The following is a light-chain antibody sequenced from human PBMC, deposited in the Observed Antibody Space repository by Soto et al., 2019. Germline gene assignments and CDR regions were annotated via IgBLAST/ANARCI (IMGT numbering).Light chain of an antibody. J-gene: IGKJ1*01. CDR3: QQYGSSPTWT. V-gene: IGKV3-20*01. CDR1: QSVSSSY. Sequence: EIVLTQSPGTLSLSPGESATLSSLASQSVSSSYLAWYQQKPGQAPRLLIYGASSRATGIPDRFSGSGSGTDFTLTISRLEPEDFAVYYCQQYGSSPTWTFGQGTKVDIK. CDR2: GAS.